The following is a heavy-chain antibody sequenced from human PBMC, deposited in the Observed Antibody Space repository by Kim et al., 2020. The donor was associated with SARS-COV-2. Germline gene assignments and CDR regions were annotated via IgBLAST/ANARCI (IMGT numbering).Heavy chain of an antibody. CDR3: ARPVLRLMEHGGDAFDI. D-gene: IGHD3-3*01. V-gene: IGHV5-51*01. CDR2: IYPADSDT. J-gene: IGHJ3*02. CDR1: GYSFTSYW. Sequence: GESLKISCKGSGYSFTSYWIGWVRQMPGKGLEWMGIIYPADSDTRYSPSFQGQVTISAYKSISTAYLQRSSLKATNTAMYYCARPVLRLMEHGGDAFDIWGQVTIFTLSS.